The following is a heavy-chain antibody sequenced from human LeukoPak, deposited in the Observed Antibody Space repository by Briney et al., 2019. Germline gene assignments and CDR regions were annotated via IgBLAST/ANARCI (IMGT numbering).Heavy chain of an antibody. CDR1: GFTFSGYP. CDR3: ARDPAAGTFDY. Sequence: GGSLRLSCAASGFTFSGYPIHWVRQAPGKGLEWVAVISYDGSNKYYADSVKGRFTISRDNSKNTLYLQMNSLRAEDTAVYYCARDPAAGTFDYWGQGTLVTVSS. D-gene: IGHD6-13*01. CDR2: ISYDGSNK. V-gene: IGHV3-30-3*01. J-gene: IGHJ4*02.